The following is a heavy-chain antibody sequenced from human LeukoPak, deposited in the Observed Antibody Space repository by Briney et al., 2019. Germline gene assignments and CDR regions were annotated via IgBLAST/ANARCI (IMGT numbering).Heavy chain of an antibody. Sequence: GGSLRLSCAASGFTFDDYAMHWVRQAPGKGLEWVSGISWNSGSIGYADSVKGRFTISRDNAKNSLYLQMNSLRAEDTALYYCAKDLASGSYPHDAFDIWGQGTMVTVSS. CDR1: GFTFDDYA. CDR2: ISWNSGSI. V-gene: IGHV3-9*01. D-gene: IGHD1-26*01. CDR3: AKDLASGSYPHDAFDI. J-gene: IGHJ3*02.